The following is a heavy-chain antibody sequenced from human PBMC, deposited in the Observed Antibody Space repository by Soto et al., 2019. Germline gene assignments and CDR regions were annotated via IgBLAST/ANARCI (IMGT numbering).Heavy chain of an antibody. V-gene: IGHV3-9*01. Sequence: PGRSLRLSCAASGFTFDDYAMHWVLQAPGKGLEWVSGISWNSGSIGYADSVKGRFTISRDNAKNSLNLQMNSLRAEDTALYYRAKGMPKWDPQPPDYWGQGTLVTVSS. D-gene: IGHD1-26*01. CDR1: GFTFDDYA. CDR3: AKGMPKWDPQPPDY. J-gene: IGHJ4*02. CDR2: ISWNSGSI.